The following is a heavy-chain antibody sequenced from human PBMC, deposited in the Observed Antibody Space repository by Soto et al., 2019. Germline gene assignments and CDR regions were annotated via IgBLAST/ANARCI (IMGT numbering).Heavy chain of an antibody. J-gene: IGHJ4*01. Sequence: ASVKVSCKASGYTFTSYDINWVRQATGQGLEWMGWMNPNSGNTGYAQKFQGRVTMTRNTSISTAYMELSSLRSEDTAVYYCARAMRSGWYENFDYWGQGTLVTVS. D-gene: IGHD6-19*01. CDR1: GYTFTSYD. CDR2: MNPNSGNT. CDR3: ARAMRSGWYENFDY. V-gene: IGHV1-8*01.